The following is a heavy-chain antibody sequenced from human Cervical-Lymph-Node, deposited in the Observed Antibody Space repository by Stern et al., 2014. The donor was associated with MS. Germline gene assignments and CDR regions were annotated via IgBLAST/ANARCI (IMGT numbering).Heavy chain of an antibody. D-gene: IGHD2-21*02. CDR3: TTELLLRSHFIPRAEH. V-gene: IGHV3-15*01. J-gene: IGHJ4*02. CDR1: GFAFIDAC. Sequence: EDQLVESGGDLVKPGGSLRLSCATSGFAFIDACMSWVRQAPGKGLEWVGRIRSITDGGTTDYAPPVKGRFTISRDDSKSMMYLQMSSLNTEDTAVYYCTTELLLRSHFIPRAEHWGQGALVTVSS. CDR2: IRSITDGGTT.